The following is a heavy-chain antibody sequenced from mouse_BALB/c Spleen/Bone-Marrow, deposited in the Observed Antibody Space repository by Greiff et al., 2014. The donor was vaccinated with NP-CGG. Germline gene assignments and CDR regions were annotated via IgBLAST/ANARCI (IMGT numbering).Heavy chain of an antibody. CDR2: IHPNSGNT. V-gene: IGHV1S130*01. J-gene: IGHJ1*01. CDR3: ARSYRFWYFDV. CDR1: GYTFTSSW. D-gene: IGHD2-14*01. Sequence: VKLMESGSVLVRPGASVKLSCKVSGYTFTSSWMHWAKQRPGQGLEWIGDIHPNSGNTNYNEKFRGKATLTVDTSSNTAYVDLSSLTSEDSAVYYCARSYRFWYFDVWGAGTTVTVSS.